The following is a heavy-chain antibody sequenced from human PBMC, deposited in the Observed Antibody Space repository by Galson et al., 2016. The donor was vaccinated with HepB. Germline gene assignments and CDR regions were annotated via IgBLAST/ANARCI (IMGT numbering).Heavy chain of an antibody. J-gene: IGHJ3*02. V-gene: IGHV3-7*03. CDR3: AKDDDDYNDAFDI. D-gene: IGHD5-24*01. Sequence: SLRLSCAASGFTFSNYWMPWVRQAPGKGLEWVAKIKQDGSEKYYVDSVKGRFTISRDNAKNTLYLQMNSLRAEDTAVYYCAKDDDDYNDAFDIWGQGTMVTVSS. CDR1: GFTFSNYW. CDR2: IKQDGSEK.